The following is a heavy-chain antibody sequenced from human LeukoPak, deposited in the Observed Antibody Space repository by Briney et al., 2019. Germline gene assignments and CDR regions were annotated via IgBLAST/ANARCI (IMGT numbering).Heavy chain of an antibody. D-gene: IGHD2-2*02. J-gene: IGHJ3*02. CDR2: IIPIFGTA. CDR3: ARREDIVVVPAAIPRGGYFDWLGAFDI. Sequence: XXASXGTFSSXAIRWVRQAPGQGGEWMGGIIPIFGTANYAQNFQGRVTLTADESTSTAYMELSSLRSEDTAVYYCARREDIVVVPAAIPRGGYFDWLGAFDIWGQGTMVTVSS. CDR1: XGTFSSXA. V-gene: IGHV1-69*01.